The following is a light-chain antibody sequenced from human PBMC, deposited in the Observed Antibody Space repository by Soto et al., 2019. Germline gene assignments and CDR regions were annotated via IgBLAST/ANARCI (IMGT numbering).Light chain of an antibody. Sequence: EIVMTQSPATLSVSPGERATLSCRASQAISNTLAWYQQKPGQAPRLLIYGASTRATGIPARFSGSGSGTEFTLPISSLQSEDFAVYYCQQYNDRPPITFGQGTRLEIK. J-gene: IGKJ5*01. CDR3: QQYNDRPPIT. CDR2: GAS. V-gene: IGKV3-15*01. CDR1: QAISNT.